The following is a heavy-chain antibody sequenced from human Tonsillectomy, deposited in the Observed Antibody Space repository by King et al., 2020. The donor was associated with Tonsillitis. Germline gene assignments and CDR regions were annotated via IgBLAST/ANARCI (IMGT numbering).Heavy chain of an antibody. CDR2: INPNSGGT. Sequence: QLVQSGAEVKKPGASVKVSCKASGYTLTGYYMHWVRQAPGQGLEWMGWINPNSGGTNYAQKFQGWVTMTRDTSISTAYMELSRLRSDDTAVYYCARDRGRSEMATLYMDVWGKGTTVTVSS. D-gene: IGHD5-24*01. CDR3: ARDRGRSEMATLYMDV. V-gene: IGHV1-2*04. CDR1: GYTLTGYY. J-gene: IGHJ6*03.